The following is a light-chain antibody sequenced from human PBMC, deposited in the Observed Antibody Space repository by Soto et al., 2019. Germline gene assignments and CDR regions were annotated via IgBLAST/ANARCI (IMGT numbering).Light chain of an antibody. J-gene: IGLJ1*01. Sequence: QSVLTQPRSVSGSPGQSVTISCTVTSSDVGSYNFASWHQQHPGKAPKLMIYDVAKRPSGVPDRFSGSKSGNTASLTISGLQAEDEADYYCCTFAGRYSYVFGSGTKVTVL. CDR3: CTFAGRYSYV. CDR2: DVA. CDR1: SSDVGSYNF. V-gene: IGLV2-11*01.